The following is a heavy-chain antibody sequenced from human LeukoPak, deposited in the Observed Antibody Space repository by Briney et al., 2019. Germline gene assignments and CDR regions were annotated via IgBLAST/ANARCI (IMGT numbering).Heavy chain of an antibody. D-gene: IGHD2-2*01. CDR1: GFTFSSYS. CDR2: ISSSSSTI. V-gene: IGHV3-48*01. CDR3: ARDDCSSTSCLIDY. Sequence: PGGSLRLSCAASGFTFSSYSMNWVRQAPGKGLEWVSYISSSSSTIYYADSVKGRFTISRDNAKNSLYLQMNSLRAEDTAVYYCARDDCSSTSCLIDYWGQGTLVTVSS. J-gene: IGHJ4*02.